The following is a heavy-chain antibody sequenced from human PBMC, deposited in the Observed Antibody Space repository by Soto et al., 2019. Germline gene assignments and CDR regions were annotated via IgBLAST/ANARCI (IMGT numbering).Heavy chain of an antibody. CDR1: GYTFTSYG. D-gene: IGHD3-16*02. Sequence: GASVKVSCKASGYTFTSYGISWVRQAPGQVLEWMGWISAYNGNTNYAQKLQGRVTMTTDTSTSTAYMELRSLRSDDTAVYYCAIMVWGSYRNDAFDIWGQGTMVTVSS. CDR2: ISAYNGNT. CDR3: AIMVWGSYRNDAFDI. J-gene: IGHJ3*02. V-gene: IGHV1-18*01.